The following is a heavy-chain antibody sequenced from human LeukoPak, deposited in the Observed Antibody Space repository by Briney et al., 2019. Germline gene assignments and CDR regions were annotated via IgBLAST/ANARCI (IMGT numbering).Heavy chain of an antibody. CDR1: GFPLSNFW. Sequence: QPGGSLRLSCTASGFPLSNFWMHWVRQVPGKGLVWVSRIISDGTTTSYADSVKGRFTISRDNAYNTLYLQMNSLRAEDTAVYYCTRDWRNMSFDYWGQGTLVTVSS. V-gene: IGHV3-74*01. CDR2: IISDGTTT. J-gene: IGHJ4*02. CDR3: TRDWRNMSFDY. D-gene: IGHD2/OR15-2a*01.